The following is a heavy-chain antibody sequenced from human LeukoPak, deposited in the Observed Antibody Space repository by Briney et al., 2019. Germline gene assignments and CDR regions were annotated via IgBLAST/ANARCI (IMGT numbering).Heavy chain of an antibody. J-gene: IGHJ4*02. V-gene: IGHV3-48*01. CDR3: ARGLVAAIFDY. Sequence: GGSLRLSCATSGFSFSSHAMTWVRQAPGKGLEWVSYISSSSSTIYYADSVKGRFTISRDNAKNSLYLQMNSLRAEDTAVYYCARGLVAAIFDYWGQGTLVTVSS. D-gene: IGHD2-15*01. CDR1: GFSFSSHA. CDR2: ISSSSSTI.